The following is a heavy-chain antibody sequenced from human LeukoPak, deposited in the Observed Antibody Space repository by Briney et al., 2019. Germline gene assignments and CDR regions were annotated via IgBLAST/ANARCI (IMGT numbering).Heavy chain of an antibody. Sequence: GASVKVSCKASGYTFTGYYMHWVRQAPGQGLEWMGWINPNSGGTNYAQKFQGRVTMTRDTSISTAYMELSRLRSDDTAVYYCARGYCSGTSCYHYGMDVWGQGTTVTVSS. V-gene: IGHV1-2*02. CDR3: ARGYCSGTSCYHYGMDV. J-gene: IGHJ6*02. D-gene: IGHD2-2*01. CDR1: GYTFTGYY. CDR2: INPNSGGT.